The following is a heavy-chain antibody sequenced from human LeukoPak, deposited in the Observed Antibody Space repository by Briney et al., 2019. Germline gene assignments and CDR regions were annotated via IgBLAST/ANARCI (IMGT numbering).Heavy chain of an antibody. CDR1: GGSFSGYY. V-gene: IGHV4-34*01. CDR2: INHSGST. D-gene: IGHD1-7*01. Sequence: SETLSLTCAVYGGSFSGYYWSWIRQPPGKGLEWIGEINHSGSTNYNPSLKSRVTISVDTSKNQFSLKLSSVTAADTAVYYCARGGRGYNWNYGYAFDIWGQGTMVTVSS. J-gene: IGHJ3*02. CDR3: ARGGRGYNWNYGYAFDI.